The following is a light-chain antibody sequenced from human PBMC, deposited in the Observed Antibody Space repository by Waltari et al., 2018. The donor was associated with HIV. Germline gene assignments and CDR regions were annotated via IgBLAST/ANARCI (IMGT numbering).Light chain of an antibody. CDR1: RPNIGSNV. CDR2: YDD. Sequence: QSVLTQPPSVSGAPRQRVTISCSGGRPNIGSNVITWYQPLPGKAPRLLIYYDDLLSSGVSDRFSGAKSGTSASLAISGRQSEDEADYYCATWDDILRGYVFGPGTKVTVL. CDR3: ATWDDILRGYV. V-gene: IGLV1-36*01. J-gene: IGLJ1*01.